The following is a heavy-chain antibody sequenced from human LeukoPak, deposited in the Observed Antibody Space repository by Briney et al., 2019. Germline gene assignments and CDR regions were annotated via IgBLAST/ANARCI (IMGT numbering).Heavy chain of an antibody. CDR2: IYGDSSR. J-gene: IGHJ4*02. Sequence: PGGSLSLSCAASGFPFISNYLTWVRQAPGKGLEWVSYIYGDSSRNYADSVKGRFTISRDNSKNTLYLQMNSLRAEDTAVYFCARGRPPGDWGQGTLVTVSS. CDR3: ARGRPPGD. D-gene: IGHD1-26*01. V-gene: IGHV3-53*01. CDR1: GFPFISNY.